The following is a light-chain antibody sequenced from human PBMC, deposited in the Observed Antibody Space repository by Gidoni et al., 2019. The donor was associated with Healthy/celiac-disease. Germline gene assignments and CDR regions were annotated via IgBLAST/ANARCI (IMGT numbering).Light chain of an antibody. CDR1: SSDVGGYNY. CDR3: SSDTSSSTLEDGV. J-gene: IGLJ2*01. CDR2: DVS. Sequence: QSALTQPASLSGSPGQSITISCTGTSSDVGGYNYVSWYQQHPGKAPTRMIYDVSNRPSGVSNRFSGSKSGNTAALTISGLQAEDEADYYCSSDTSSSTLEDGVCGGGTKLTVL. V-gene: IGLV2-14*01.